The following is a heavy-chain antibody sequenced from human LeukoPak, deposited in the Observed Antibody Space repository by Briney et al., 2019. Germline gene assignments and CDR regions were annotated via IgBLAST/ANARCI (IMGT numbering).Heavy chain of an antibody. V-gene: IGHV4-4*07. J-gene: IGHJ6*03. CDR3: ARTYLGTTAGGYYFHMDV. D-gene: IGHD1-1*01. CDR1: GGSISSYY. CDR2: IYTSGST. Sequence: PSETLSLTCTVSGGSISSYYWSWIRQPAGKGLEWIGRIYTSGSTNYNPSLKSRVTMSVDTSKNQFSLKLSSVTAADTAVYYCARTYLGTTAGGYYFHMDVWGKGTTVTISS.